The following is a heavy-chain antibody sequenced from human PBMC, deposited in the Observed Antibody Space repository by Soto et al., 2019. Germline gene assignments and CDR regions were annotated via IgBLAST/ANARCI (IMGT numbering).Heavy chain of an antibody. J-gene: IGHJ4*02. D-gene: IGHD3-3*01. Sequence: QLVQSGSEVNKPGASVRVSCKPSGPTFIAYYIHWVRQAPGKGLEWIRWIDPKSGGTTYEQKFLGRVTMTRDTSINTAYMDLNRLTSHDTAVYYCARVFVDVPDWGPGTLISVSA. CDR1: GPTFIAYY. CDR2: IDPKSGGT. CDR3: ARVFVDVPD. V-gene: IGHV1-2*02.